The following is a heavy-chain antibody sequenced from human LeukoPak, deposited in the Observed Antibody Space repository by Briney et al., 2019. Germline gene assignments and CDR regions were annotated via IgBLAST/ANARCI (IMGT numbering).Heavy chain of an antibody. CDR1: GFTFGDYA. CDR3: TRVSNHYFSGSCYPDV. J-gene: IGHJ6*04. D-gene: IGHD3-10*01. V-gene: IGHV3-49*04. Sequence: GGSLRLSCIGSGFTFGDYAMGWVRQAPGKGLEWVAFIRSKAYGGAIEYAASVKGRFTISRDDSNTIAYLQMNSLKIEDTAVYYWTRVSNHYFSGSCYPDVWGKGTTVTISS. CDR2: IRSKAYGGAI.